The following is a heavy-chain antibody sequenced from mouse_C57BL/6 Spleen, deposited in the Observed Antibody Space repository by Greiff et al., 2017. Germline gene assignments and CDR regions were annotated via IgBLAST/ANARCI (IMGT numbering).Heavy chain of an antibody. V-gene: IGHV1-64*01. D-gene: IGHD1-1*01. CDR3: AREPPDYYGSSYGYFDV. CDR2: IHPNSGST. J-gene: IGHJ1*03. CDR1: GYTFTSYW. Sequence: QVQLQQPGAELVKPGASVKLSCKASGYTFTSYWMHWVKQRPGQGLEWIGMIHPNSGSTNYNEKFKSKATLTVDKSSSTAYMQLISLTSEDSAVYYCAREPPDYYGSSYGYFDVWGTGTTVTVSS.